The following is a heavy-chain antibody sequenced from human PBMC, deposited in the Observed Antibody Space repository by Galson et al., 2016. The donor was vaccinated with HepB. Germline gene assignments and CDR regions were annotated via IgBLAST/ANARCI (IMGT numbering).Heavy chain of an antibody. V-gene: IGHV3-53*01. CDR2: IYSGAST. CDR1: GFTVSRND. J-gene: IGHJ6*02. CDR3: ARDGGYYGMDV. Sequence: SLRLSCAASGFTVSRNDMSWVRQAPGKGLEWVSVIYSGASTYYADSVKGRFTISRDSSKNTLYLQMNSLRAGDTAVYYCARDGGYYGMDVWGQGTTVTVSS.